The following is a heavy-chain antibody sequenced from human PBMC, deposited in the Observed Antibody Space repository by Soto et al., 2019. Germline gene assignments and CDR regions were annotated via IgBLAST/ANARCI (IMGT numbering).Heavy chain of an antibody. CDR2: IKSKTDGETV. CDR3: TTGVVAAQHNY. D-gene: IGHD2-15*01. J-gene: IGHJ4*02. V-gene: IGHV3-15*07. CDR1: GYSFSNAW. Sequence: EVQLVESGGGLVKPGGSLRLSCTASGYSFSNAWMNWVRQAPGKGLEWVGRIKSKTDGETVDYAAPVKDTFTISRDDSKNTLYLQMNSLRIEDTAVYYCTTGVVAAQHNYWGQGTLVTVSS.